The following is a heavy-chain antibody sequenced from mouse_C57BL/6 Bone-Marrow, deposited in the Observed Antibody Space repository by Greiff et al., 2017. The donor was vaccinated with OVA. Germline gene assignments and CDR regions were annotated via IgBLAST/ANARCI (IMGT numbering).Heavy chain of an antibody. D-gene: IGHD1-1*01. V-gene: IGHV1-82*01. CDR1: GYAFSSSW. CDR3: ARPYYGSGAMDY. J-gene: IGHJ4*01. CDR2: IYPGDGDT. Sequence: QVQLQQSGPELVKPGASVKISCKASGYAFSSSWMNWVKQRPGKGLEWIGRIYPGDGDTNYNGKFKGKDTLTADKSPSTAYMQLSSLTSEDSAVYFCARPYYGSGAMDYWGQGTSVTVSS.